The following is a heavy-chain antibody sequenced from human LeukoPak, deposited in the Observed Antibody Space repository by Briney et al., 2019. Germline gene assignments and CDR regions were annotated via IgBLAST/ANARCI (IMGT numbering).Heavy chain of an antibody. V-gene: IGHV3-30*04. J-gene: IGHJ4*02. Sequence: PGGSLRPSCAASGFTFSSYAMHWVRQAPGKGLEWVAVISYDGSNKYYADSVKGRFTISRDNSKNTLYLQMNSLRAEDTAVYYCAREWDYYGSGSYYSFGLDYWGQGTLVTVSS. D-gene: IGHD3-10*01. CDR3: AREWDYYGSGSYYSFGLDY. CDR1: GFTFSSYA. CDR2: ISYDGSNK.